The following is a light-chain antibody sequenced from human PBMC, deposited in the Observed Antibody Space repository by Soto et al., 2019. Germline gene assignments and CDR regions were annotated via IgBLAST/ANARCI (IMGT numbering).Light chain of an antibody. CDR1: QSISSW. Sequence: DIQMTQSPYTLSASVGDRVTRTCRASQSISSWLAWYQQKPGKAPKLLIYKASSLESGVPSRFSGSGSGTEFTLTISSLQPDHFATYYCQQYNSYTTFGQGTTVEIK. CDR2: KAS. CDR3: QQYNSYTT. V-gene: IGKV1-5*03. J-gene: IGKJ1*01.